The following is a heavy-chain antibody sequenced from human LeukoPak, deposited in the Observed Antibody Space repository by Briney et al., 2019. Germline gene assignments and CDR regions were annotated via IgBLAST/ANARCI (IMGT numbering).Heavy chain of an antibody. J-gene: IGHJ4*02. D-gene: IGHD5-12*01. CDR3: ARMDIVATTDFDY. Sequence: ASVKVSCKASGYTFTSYDINWVRQATGQGLEWMGWMNLNSGNTGYAHKFQGRVTMRMNTSISTAYMELSSLRSEDTAVYYCARMDIVATTDFDYWGQGTLVTVSS. CDR2: MNLNSGNT. CDR1: GYTFTSYD. V-gene: IGHV1-8*01.